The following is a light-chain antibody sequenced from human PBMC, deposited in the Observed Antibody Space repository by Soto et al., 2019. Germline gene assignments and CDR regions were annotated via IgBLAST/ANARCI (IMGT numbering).Light chain of an antibody. V-gene: IGKV3-11*01. J-gene: IGKJ4*01. CDR1: QTVSSS. Sequence: EIVLTQSPATLSLSPGERATLSCRASQTVSSSLAWYQQKPGQAPRLLIYEASNRATGIPARFSGSGSGADFTITISSIEPEDFALYYCQQHINWPLTFGGGTKVEIK. CDR2: EAS. CDR3: QQHINWPLT.